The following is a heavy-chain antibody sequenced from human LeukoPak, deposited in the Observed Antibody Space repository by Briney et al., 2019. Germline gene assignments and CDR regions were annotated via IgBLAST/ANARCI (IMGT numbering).Heavy chain of an antibody. CDR3: ARAPRDGAFDI. CDR1: GFTFSSYE. D-gene: IGHD5-24*01. CDR2: IAGSGSSI. V-gene: IGHV3-48*03. Sequence: GGPLRLSCAASGFTFSSYEMSWVRQAPGKGLEWISYIAGSGSSIFYADSVKGRFTISRDNAKNSLYLQMNSLRAEATAVYYCARAPRDGAFDIWGQGTMVTVSS. J-gene: IGHJ3*02.